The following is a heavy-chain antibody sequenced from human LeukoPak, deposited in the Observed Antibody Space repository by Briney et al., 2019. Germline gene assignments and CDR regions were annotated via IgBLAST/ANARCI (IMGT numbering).Heavy chain of an antibody. V-gene: IGHV5-51*01. CDR3: ARRPSRKLLWLRTAEYYFDY. Sequence: GESLKIFCKGSGYSFTSYWIGWVRQMPGKGLEWVVIIYPGDSDTRYSPSFQGQVTISADKSISTAYLQWSSLKASDTAMYYCARRPSRKLLWLRTAEYYFDYWGQGTLVTVSS. CDR1: GYSFTSYW. J-gene: IGHJ4*02. D-gene: IGHD3-10*01. CDR2: IYPGDSDT.